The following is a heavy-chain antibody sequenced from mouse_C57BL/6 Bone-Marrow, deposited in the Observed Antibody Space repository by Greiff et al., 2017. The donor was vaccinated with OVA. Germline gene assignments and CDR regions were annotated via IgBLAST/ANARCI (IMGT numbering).Heavy chain of an antibody. CDR1: GYSFTSYY. D-gene: IGHD3-1*01. CDR3: ARGTAQATGYFDY. J-gene: IGHJ2*01. Sequence: QVQLQQSGPELVKPGASVKISCKASGYSFTSYYIHWVKQRPGQGLEWIGWIYPGSGNTKYNEKFKGKATLTADTSSSTAYMQLSSLTSEDSAVYCCARGTAQATGYFDYWGQGTTLTVAS. CDR2: IYPGSGNT. V-gene: IGHV1-66*01.